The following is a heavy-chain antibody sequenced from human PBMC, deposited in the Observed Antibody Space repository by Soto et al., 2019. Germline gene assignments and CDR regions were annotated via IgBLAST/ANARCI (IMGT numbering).Heavy chain of an antibody. CDR3: ASGLVPAAIGYYFDY. D-gene: IGHD2-2*01. Sequence: RASVKVSCKASGGTFSSYAISWVRQAPGQGLEWMGGIIPIFGTANYAQKFQGRVTITADESTSTAYMELSSLRSEDTAVYYCASGLVPAAIGYYFDYWGQGTLVTVSS. V-gene: IGHV1-69*13. J-gene: IGHJ4*02. CDR2: IIPIFGTA. CDR1: GGTFSSYA.